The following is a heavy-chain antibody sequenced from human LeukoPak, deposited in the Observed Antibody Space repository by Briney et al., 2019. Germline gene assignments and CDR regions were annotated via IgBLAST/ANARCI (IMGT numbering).Heavy chain of an antibody. J-gene: IGHJ4*02. CDR3: ALAPYYDSSGYYYFDY. D-gene: IGHD3-22*01. Sequence: TLSLTCTVSGGSISSGSYYWSWIRQPAGKGLEWIGRIYTSGSTNYNPSLKSRVTISVDTSKNQFSLKLSSVTAADTAVYYCALAPYYDSSGYYYFDYWGQGTLVTVSS. V-gene: IGHV4-61*02. CDR1: GGSISSGSYY. CDR2: IYTSGST.